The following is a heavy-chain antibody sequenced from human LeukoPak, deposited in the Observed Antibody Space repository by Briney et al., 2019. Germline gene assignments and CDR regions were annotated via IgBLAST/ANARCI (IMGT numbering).Heavy chain of an antibody. V-gene: IGHV3-48*02. CDR2: ISNGSDMI. Sequence: GGSLRLSCAASGFTFSIYSMNWVRQAPGKGLEWVSYISNGSDMIYYADSVKGRFTISRDNAKNSLYLQMNSLRDEDTAVYYCARLWGFCSGSSCYSTPYWGQGTLVTVSS. CDR1: GFTFSIYS. D-gene: IGHD2-15*01. CDR3: ARLWGFCSGSSCYSTPY. J-gene: IGHJ4*02.